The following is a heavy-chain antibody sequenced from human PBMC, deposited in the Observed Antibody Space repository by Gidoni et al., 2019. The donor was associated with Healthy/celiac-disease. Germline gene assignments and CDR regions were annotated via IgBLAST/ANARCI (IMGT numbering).Heavy chain of an antibody. CDR1: GFTFSSYS. Sequence: KSTGSLRPSCAASGFTFSSYSMNWVRQAPGKGLEWVSSISSSSSYIYYADSVKGRFTISRDNAKNSLYLQMNSLRAEDTAVYYCARDLAAAGYYYYYYGMDVWGKGTTVTVSS. J-gene: IGHJ6*04. CDR3: ARDLAAAGYYYYYYGMDV. V-gene: IGHV3-21*01. D-gene: IGHD6-13*01. CDR2: ISSSSSYI.